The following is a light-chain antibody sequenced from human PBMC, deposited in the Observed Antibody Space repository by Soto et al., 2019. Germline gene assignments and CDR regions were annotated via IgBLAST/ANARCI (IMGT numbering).Light chain of an antibody. J-gene: IGLJ1*01. V-gene: IGLV2-14*01. CDR1: SSDIGGYNY. Sequence: QSALTQPAPVSGSPGQSITISCTGTSSDIGGYNYVSWYQHHPDKAPKLMIYEVSNRPSGVSHRFSGSKSGNTASLTISGLQAEDEADYYCISYTNTISLYVFGTGTKVTVL. CDR2: EVS. CDR3: ISYTNTISLYV.